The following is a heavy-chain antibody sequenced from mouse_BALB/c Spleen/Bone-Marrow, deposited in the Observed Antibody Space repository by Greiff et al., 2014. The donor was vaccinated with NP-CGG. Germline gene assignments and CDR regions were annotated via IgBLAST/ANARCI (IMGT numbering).Heavy chain of an antibody. D-gene: IGHD1-1*01. CDR1: GFNIKDTY. V-gene: IGHV14-3*02. CDR3: APDYYGSSQFVY. J-gene: IGHJ3*01. Sequence: VQLQQSGAELVKPGASVKLSCTASGFNIKDTYMHWVKQRPEQGLEWIGRIDPANGNTKYDPKFQGKATITADTSSNTAYLQLSSMTSEDTAVYYCAPDYYGSSQFVYWGQGTLVTVSA. CDR2: IDPANGNT.